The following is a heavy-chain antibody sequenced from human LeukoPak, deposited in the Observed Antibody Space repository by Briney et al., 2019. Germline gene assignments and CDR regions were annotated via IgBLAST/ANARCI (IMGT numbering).Heavy chain of an antibody. CDR3: VRDYYYGSGQLWNGAFGI. D-gene: IGHD3-10*01. CDR1: GFTFSSYA. Sequence: GGSLRLSCAASGFTFSSYAMHWARQAPGKGLEWVATISYDGSNKYYADSVKGRFTISRDNSKNTLYLQMNSLRAEDTAVYYCVRDYYYGSGQLWNGAFGIWGQGTMVTVSS. CDR2: ISYDGSNK. V-gene: IGHV3-30*04. J-gene: IGHJ3*02.